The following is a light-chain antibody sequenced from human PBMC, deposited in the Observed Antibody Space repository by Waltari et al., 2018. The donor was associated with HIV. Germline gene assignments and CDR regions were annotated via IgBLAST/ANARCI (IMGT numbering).Light chain of an antibody. Sequence: DIQMTQSPSSLSASVGDRVTITCRSSQNISTFLNWYQQKPGKAPKLLIFGASSLQSGVPSRFSGSGSGTDFTLTISSLQPVDFATHYCQQSYSPPRTFGQGTKVEIK. CDR2: GAS. V-gene: IGKV1-39*01. CDR3: QQSYSPPRT. CDR1: QNISTF. J-gene: IGKJ2*01.